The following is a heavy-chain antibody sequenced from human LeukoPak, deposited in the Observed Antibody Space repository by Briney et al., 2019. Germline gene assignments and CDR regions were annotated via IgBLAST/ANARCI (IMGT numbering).Heavy chain of an antibody. V-gene: IGHV3-30*04. CDR3: ARGIAVAGGYYYMDV. CDR1: GFTFSSYA. D-gene: IGHD6-19*01. J-gene: IGHJ6*03. Sequence: GGSLRLSCAASGFTFSSYAMHWVRQAPGKGLEWVAVISYDGSNKYYADSVKGRFTISRDNSKNTLYLQMNSLRAEDTAVYYCARGIAVAGGYYYMDVWGKGTTVTVSS. CDR2: ISYDGSNK.